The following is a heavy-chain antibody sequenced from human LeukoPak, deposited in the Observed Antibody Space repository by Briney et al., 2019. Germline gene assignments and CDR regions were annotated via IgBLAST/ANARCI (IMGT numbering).Heavy chain of an antibody. CDR2: IYYSGST. D-gene: IGHD3-10*02. J-gene: IGHJ4*02. V-gene: IGHV4-59*11. CDR3: ARDLLSSDFDY. Sequence: PSETPSLTCTVSGGSISSHYWSWIRQPPGKGLEWIGYIYYSGSTNYNPSLKSRVTISVDTSKNQFSLKLSSVTAADTAVYYCARDLLSSDFDYWGQGTLVTVSP. CDR1: GGSISSHY.